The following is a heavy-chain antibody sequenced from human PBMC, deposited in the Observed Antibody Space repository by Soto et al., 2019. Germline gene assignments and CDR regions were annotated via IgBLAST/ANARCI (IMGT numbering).Heavy chain of an antibody. Sequence: PSETLSLTCTVSGGSISSYYWSWIRQPPGKGLEWIGYIYYSGSTNYNPSLKSRVTISVDTSKNQFSLKLSSVTAADTAVYYCACYDPRSSSSGWAQGTLVTVSS. V-gene: IGHV4-59*01. J-gene: IGHJ4*02. CDR2: IYYSGST. CDR3: ACYDPRSSSSG. D-gene: IGHD6-6*01. CDR1: GGSISSYY.